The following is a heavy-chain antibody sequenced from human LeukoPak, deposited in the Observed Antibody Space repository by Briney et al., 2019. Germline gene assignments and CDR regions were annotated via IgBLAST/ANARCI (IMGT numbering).Heavy chain of an antibody. D-gene: IGHD3-16*02. CDR1: GGSISSYY. V-gene: IGHV4-4*07. J-gene: IGHJ6*02. CDR3: AREDYRNYKYGMDV. Sequence: SEILSLTCTASGGSISSYYWSWIRQPAGKGLEWIGRIYTSGSTNYNPSLKSRVTMSVDTSKNQFSLKLSSVTAADTAVYYCAREDYRNYKYGMDVWGQGTTVTVSS. CDR2: IYTSGST.